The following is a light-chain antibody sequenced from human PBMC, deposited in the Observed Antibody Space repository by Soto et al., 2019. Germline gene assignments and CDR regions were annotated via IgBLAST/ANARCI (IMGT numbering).Light chain of an antibody. V-gene: IGLV2-14*03. CDR2: DVS. J-gene: IGLJ2*01. CDR1: SSDVGGYKY. CDR3: SSSTSTSTLV. Sequence: QSALTQPASVSGSPGQSITISCTGTSSDVGGYKYVSWYQHHPGKAPKLMIYDVSNRPSGVSNRFSGSKSGYTASLTISGLQAEDAAYYYCSSSTSTSTLVFGGGTKLTVL.